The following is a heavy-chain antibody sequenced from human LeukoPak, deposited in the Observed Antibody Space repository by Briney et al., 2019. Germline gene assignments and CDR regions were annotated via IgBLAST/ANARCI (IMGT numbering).Heavy chain of an antibody. CDR3: ARARVYDSSGYEPYNWFDP. CDR2: IYHSGST. J-gene: IGHJ5*02. Sequence: SETLSLTCAVSGGSISSGGYSRSWIRQPPGKGLEWIGYIYHSGSTYYNPSLKSRVTISVDRSKNQFSLKLSSVTAADTAVYYCARARVYDSSGYEPYNWFDPWGQGTLVTVSS. D-gene: IGHD3-22*01. V-gene: IGHV4-30-2*01. CDR1: GGSISSGGYS.